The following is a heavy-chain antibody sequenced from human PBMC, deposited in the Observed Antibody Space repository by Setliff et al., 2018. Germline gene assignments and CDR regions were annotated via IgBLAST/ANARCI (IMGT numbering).Heavy chain of an antibody. V-gene: IGHV3-21*01. D-gene: IGHD3-10*01. J-gene: IGHJ4*02. CDR2: ISGSSSNFI. CDR1: GFTFSAST. Sequence: PGGSLRLSCAASGFTFSASTMNWVRQAPGKGLEWVSSISGSSSNFIYYADSVKGRFTISRDNAKNSLFLQMDNLRAEDTAQYVCARDSSHFIRVLDSWGQGTLVTVSS. CDR3: ARDSSHFIRVLDS.